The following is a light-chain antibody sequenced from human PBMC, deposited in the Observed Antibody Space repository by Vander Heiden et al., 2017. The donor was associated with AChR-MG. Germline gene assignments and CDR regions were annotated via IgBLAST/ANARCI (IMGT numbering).Light chain of an antibody. J-gene: IGKJ3*01. V-gene: IGKV3-11*01. CDR1: QSVSSY. CDR3: QQRSNWPPVFT. CDR2: DAS. Sequence: DIVLTQSPATLSSSPGERATLTCRASQSVSSYLAWYQQKPGQAPRPLIYDASNRGTGIPARFSGSGSGTDFTLTISSLEPEDFAVYSCQQRSNWPPVFTFGHGTKVDIK.